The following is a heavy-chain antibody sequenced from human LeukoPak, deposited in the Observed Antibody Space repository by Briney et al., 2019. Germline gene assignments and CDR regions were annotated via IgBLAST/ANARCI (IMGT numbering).Heavy chain of an antibody. J-gene: IGHJ3*02. CDR1: GYSFTSYW. D-gene: IGHD6-19*01. V-gene: IGHV5-51*01. CDR3: ARYAVAANDAFDI. Sequence: GESLKISCKDSGYSFTSYWIGWVRQMPGKGLEWMGIIYPGDSDTRYSPSFQGQVTISADKSISTAYLQWSSLKASDTAMYYCARYAVAANDAFDIWGQGTMVTVSS. CDR2: IYPGDSDT.